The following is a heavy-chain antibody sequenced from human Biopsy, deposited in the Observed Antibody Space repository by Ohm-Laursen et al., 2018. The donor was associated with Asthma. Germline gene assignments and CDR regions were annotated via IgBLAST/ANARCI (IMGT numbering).Heavy chain of an antibody. CDR3: ARGDSSGWSHYYFDY. D-gene: IGHD6-19*01. J-gene: IGHJ4*02. CDR1: GFTVSRDH. V-gene: IGHV3-53*01. Sequence: GSLRLSCSASGFTVSRDHMFWVRQAPGKGLEWVSVIYSGGTSHTADSVRGRFTISRDFSKNTLHLQMHSLRVEDTAAYYCARGDSSGWSHYYFDYWGQGTLVTVSS. CDR2: IYSGGTS.